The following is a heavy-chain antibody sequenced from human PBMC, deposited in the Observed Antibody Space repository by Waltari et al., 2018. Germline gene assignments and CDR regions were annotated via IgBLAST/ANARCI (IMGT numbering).Heavy chain of an antibody. J-gene: IGHJ4*02. V-gene: IGHV4-38-2*01. D-gene: IGHD4-4*01. Sequence: QVQLQESGPGLVKPSETLSLTCAVSGYSLSSGYYWGWIRQPPGKGLEWIGSIYHSGSTYYNPSLKSRVTISVDTSKNQFSLKLSSVTAADTAVYYCARIEVTNLDYWGQGTLVTVSS. CDR2: IYHSGST. CDR1: GYSLSSGYY. CDR3: ARIEVTNLDY.